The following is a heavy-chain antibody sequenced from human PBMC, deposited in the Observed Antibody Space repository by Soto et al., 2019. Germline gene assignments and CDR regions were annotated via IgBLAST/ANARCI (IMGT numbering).Heavy chain of an antibody. D-gene: IGHD3-22*01. J-gene: IGHJ4*02. V-gene: IGHV1-2*02. CDR1: GYTFTVYY. CDR3: ARVSVYYDSTGALDS. Sequence: GASVKVSCKASGYTFTVYYMHWVRQAPGQGLEWMGWINPNSGDTNYAQKFQGRVTMTRDTSINTASMDLSRLSSDDTAVYFCARVSVYYDSTGALDSWGQGTLVTVS. CDR2: INPNSGDT.